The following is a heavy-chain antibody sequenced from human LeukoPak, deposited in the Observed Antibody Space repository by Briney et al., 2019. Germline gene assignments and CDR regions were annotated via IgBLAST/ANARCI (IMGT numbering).Heavy chain of an antibody. CDR2: IYHSGST. J-gene: IGHJ3*02. Sequence: SETLSLTCAVSGGSISSGGYSWSWIRQPPGKGLEWIGYIYHSGSTYYNPSLKSRVTISVDRSKNQLSLKLSSVTAADTAVYYCARGEYYYDSTGAFDIWGQGTMVTVSS. CDR3: ARGEYYYDSTGAFDI. CDR1: GGSISSGGYS. D-gene: IGHD3-22*01. V-gene: IGHV4-30-2*01.